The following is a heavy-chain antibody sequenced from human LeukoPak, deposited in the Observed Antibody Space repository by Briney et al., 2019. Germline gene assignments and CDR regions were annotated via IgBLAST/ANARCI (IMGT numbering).Heavy chain of an antibody. CDR2: IIPILGIA. J-gene: IGHJ6*02. D-gene: IGHD4/OR15-4a*01. V-gene: IGHV1-69*04. Sequence: SVKVSCKASGGTFSSYTISWVRQAPGQGLEWMGRIIPILGIANYAQKFQGRVTITADKSTSTAYMELSSLRSEDTAVYYCARDTAGYGDASGMDVWGQGTTVTVSS. CDR1: GGTFSSYT. CDR3: ARDTAGYGDASGMDV.